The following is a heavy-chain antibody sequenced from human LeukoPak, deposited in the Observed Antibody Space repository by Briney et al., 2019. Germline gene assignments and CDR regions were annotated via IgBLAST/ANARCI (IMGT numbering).Heavy chain of an antibody. J-gene: IGHJ3*02. CDR2: INSDGSST. D-gene: IGHD2-2*01. CDR1: GFTFSSYW. CDR3: ARARVVPAAIGAFDI. Sequence: PGGSLRLSCAASGFTFSSYWMRWVRQAPGKGLVWVSRINSDGSSTSYADSVKGRFTISRDNAKNTLYLQMNSLRAEDTAVYYCARARVVPAAIGAFDIWGQGTMVTVSS. V-gene: IGHV3-74*01.